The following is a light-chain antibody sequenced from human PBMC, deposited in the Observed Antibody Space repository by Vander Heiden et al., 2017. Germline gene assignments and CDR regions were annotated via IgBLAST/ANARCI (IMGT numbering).Light chain of an antibody. CDR1: QGISSA. CDR3: RQFSSYPRT. V-gene: IGKV1-13*02. J-gene: IGKJ1*01. CDR2: DAA. Sequence: ATQLTQSPSSLPASVGDRDTTTCRSSQGISSALAWYQQKTGKAAKLLINDAASMEKGVPSRFSSSGSGTDVTLTISSLQPEDFAAYYCRQFSSYPRTFGQGTKVEIK.